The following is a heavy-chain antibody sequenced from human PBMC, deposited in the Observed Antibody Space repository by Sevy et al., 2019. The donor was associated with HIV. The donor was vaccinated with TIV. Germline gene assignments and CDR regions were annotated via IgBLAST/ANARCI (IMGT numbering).Heavy chain of an antibody. CDR1: GFTFRTYG. J-gene: IGHJ2*01. D-gene: IGHD1-26*01. V-gene: IGHV3-23*01. CDR2: ISGSGGST. Sequence: GGSLRLSCVASGFTFRTYGIHWVRQAPGKGLEWVAGISGSGGSTKFADSVKGRFTISRDNSKNTLYLQMNSLRAEDTAVYYCAKEYYYFDLWGRGTLVTVSS. CDR3: AKEYYYFDL.